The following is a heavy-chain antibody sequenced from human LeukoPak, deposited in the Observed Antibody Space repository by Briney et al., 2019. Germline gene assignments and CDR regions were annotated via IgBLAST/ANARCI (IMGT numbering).Heavy chain of an antibody. D-gene: IGHD3-22*01. J-gene: IGHJ3*02. Sequence: ASVKVSCKASGYTFTSYDINWVRQATGQGLEWMGWMNPNSGNTGYAQKFQGRVTMTRNTSISTAYMELSSLRSEDTAVYYCARAQHSPGYYYDSSGPTHDAFDIWGQGTMVTVSS. CDR3: ARAQHSPGYYYDSSGPTHDAFDI. CDR2: MNPNSGNT. CDR1: GYTFTSYD. V-gene: IGHV1-8*01.